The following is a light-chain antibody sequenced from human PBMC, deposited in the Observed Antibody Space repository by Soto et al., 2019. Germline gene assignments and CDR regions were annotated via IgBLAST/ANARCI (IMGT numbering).Light chain of an antibody. CDR2: DTS. CDR3: LLSYGNTVV. CDR1: TGAVTRTHY. V-gene: IGLV7-46*01. Sequence: QAVVTQEPSLTVSPGGTVTLTCGSSTGAVTRTHYPYWLQQKPGQAPRTLIFDTSNRHSWTPARFSGSLLGGKGALTLSGAQPEDEADYDCLLSYGNTVVFGGGTKVTVL. J-gene: IGLJ2*01.